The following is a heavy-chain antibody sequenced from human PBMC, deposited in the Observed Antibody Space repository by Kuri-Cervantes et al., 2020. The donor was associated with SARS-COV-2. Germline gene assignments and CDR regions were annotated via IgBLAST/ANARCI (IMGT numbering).Heavy chain of an antibody. D-gene: IGHD2-8*02. V-gene: IGHV4-39*01. CDR2: IYYSGST. CDR1: GVSISSSSYH. CDR3: ARHLWSDGMDV. Sequence: SETLSLTCTVSGVSISSSSYHWGWIRQPPGKGLEWIGSIYYSGSTYCNPSLKSRVTISVDTSKNQFSLKLSSVTAADTAVYYCARHLWSDGMDVWGQGTTVTVSS. J-gene: IGHJ6*02.